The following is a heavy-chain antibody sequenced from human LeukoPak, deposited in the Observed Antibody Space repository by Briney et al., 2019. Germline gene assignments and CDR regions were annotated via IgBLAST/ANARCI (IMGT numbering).Heavy chain of an antibody. J-gene: IGHJ4*02. D-gene: IGHD6-19*01. CDR3: ARDPAAYSSGWYGAPDY. CDR2: INPSGGST. Sequence: ASVKVSCKASGYTFTSYYMHWVRQAPGQGLEWMGIINPSGGSTSYAQKFQGRVTMTRDTSTSTVYMELSSLRSEDTAVYYCARDPAAYSSGWYGAPDYWGQGTLVTVSS. V-gene: IGHV1-46*01. CDR1: GYTFTSYY.